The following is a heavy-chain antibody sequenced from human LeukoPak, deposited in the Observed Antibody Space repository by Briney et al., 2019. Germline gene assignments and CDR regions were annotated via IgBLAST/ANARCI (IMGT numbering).Heavy chain of an antibody. CDR2: ISGSGGST. V-gene: IGHV3-23*01. Sequence: PGGSLRLSCAASGFTLSSYAMSCVRQAPGKGREWVSAISGSGGSTYYADSVKGRFTISRDNSKNTLYLQMNSLRAEDTAVYYCAKDHGDYAYFQHWGQGTLVTVSS. D-gene: IGHD4-17*01. CDR1: GFTLSSYA. J-gene: IGHJ1*01. CDR3: AKDHGDYAYFQH.